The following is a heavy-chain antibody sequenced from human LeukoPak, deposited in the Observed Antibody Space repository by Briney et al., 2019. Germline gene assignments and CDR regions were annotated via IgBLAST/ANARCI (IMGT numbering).Heavy chain of an antibody. CDR2: ITSGGGTT. V-gene: IGHV3-64D*09. Sequence: PGGSLRLSCSASGFTFSNYAMHWVRQTPGKRLEYVSAITSGGGTTYYADSLKGRFTISRDNSKNTLYLQMSSLRTEDTAVYYCLRDATGAGDFWGQGTLVTVSS. D-gene: IGHD3-10*01. CDR3: LRDATGAGDF. J-gene: IGHJ4*02. CDR1: GFTFSNYA.